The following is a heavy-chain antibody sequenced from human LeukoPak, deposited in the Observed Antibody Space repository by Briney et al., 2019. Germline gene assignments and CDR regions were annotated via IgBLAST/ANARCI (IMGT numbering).Heavy chain of an antibody. CDR1: GFTFSDYY. Sequence: GGSLRLSCAASGFTFSDYYMSWIRQAPGKGLEWVSYISSSGSTIYYADSVKGRFTISRDNAKNSLYLQMNSLRAEDTAVYYCARLLRVGYCSTTSCNWFDPWGQGTLVTVSS. CDR3: ARLLRVGYCSTTSCNWFDP. J-gene: IGHJ5*02. D-gene: IGHD2-2*03. V-gene: IGHV3-11*01. CDR2: ISSSGSTI.